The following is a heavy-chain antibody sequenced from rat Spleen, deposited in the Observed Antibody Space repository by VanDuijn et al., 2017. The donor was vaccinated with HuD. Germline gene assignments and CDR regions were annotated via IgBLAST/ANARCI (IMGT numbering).Heavy chain of an antibody. CDR2: IGYSGST. CDR3: ARHENYGGSGVDY. CDR1: GYSITSSY. J-gene: IGHJ2*01. Sequence: EVQLQESGPGLVKPSQSLSLTCSVTGYSITSSYRWNWIRKFPENKMEWMGYIGYSGSTGYNPSLKNRISITRDTSKNQFFLQLNSVTTEDTATYDCARHENYGGSGVDYWGQGVMVTVSS. V-gene: IGHV3-1*01. D-gene: IGHD1-11*01.